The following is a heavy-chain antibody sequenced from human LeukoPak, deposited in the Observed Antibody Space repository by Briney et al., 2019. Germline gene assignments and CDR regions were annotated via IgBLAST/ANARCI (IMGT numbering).Heavy chain of an antibody. Sequence: AGGSLRLSCAASGFTFSNAWMSWVRQAPGKGLEWVGRIKSETDGGTTDYAAPVKGRFTISRDDSKNTPYLQMNSLKTEDTAVYYCTTDGGYSYGPFDYWGQGTLVTVSS. V-gene: IGHV3-15*01. CDR1: GFTFSNAW. CDR2: IKSETDGGTT. CDR3: TTDGGYSYGPFDY. D-gene: IGHD5-18*01. J-gene: IGHJ4*02.